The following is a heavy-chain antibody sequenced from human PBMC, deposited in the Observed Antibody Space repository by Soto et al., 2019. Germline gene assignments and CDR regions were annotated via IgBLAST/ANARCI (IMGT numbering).Heavy chain of an antibody. CDR3: ARERSAAGTGWFDP. CDR2: MNPNSGNT. J-gene: IGHJ5*02. D-gene: IGHD6-13*01. Sequence: QVQLVQSGAEVKKPGASVKVSCKASGYTFTSYDINWVRQATGQGLEWMGWMNPNSGNTGYAQKFQGRVTMTRNTSISTAYMDLSSLRSEDTAVYYCARERSAAGTGWFDPCGQGTLVTVSS. CDR1: GYTFTSYD. V-gene: IGHV1-8*01.